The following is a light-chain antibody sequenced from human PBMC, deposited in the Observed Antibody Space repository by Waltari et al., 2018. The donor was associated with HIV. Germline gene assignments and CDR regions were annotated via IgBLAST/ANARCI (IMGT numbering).Light chain of an antibody. CDR3: QVWDSSTGHVV. V-gene: IGLV3-21*04. Sequence: SYVLTQPPSVSLAPGKTANITCGGSNIEYKSVPWYQQKTGRAPKLLIFYDTDRPSGIPQRISGSNSGDTATLTIRRVGPGDEADYFCQVWDSSTGHVVFGGGTKLTVL. CDR2: YDT. CDR1: NIEYKS. J-gene: IGLJ3*02.